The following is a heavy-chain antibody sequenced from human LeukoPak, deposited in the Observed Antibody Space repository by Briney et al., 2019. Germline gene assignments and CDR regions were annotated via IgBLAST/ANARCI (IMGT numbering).Heavy chain of an antibody. CDR1: GFTFSSYS. V-gene: IGHV3-48*04. Sequence: GGSLRLSCAASGFTFSSYSMNWVRQAPGKGLEWVSYISSSSSTIYYADSVKGRFTISRDNAKNLLYLQMNSLRAEDTAVYYCARDLIAAPTGWGQGTLVTVSS. CDR2: ISSSSSTI. J-gene: IGHJ4*02. CDR3: ARDLIAAPTG. D-gene: IGHD6-6*01.